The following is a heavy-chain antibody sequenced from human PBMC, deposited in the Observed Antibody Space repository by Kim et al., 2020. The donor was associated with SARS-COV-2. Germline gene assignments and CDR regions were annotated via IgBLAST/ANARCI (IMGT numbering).Heavy chain of an antibody. CDR2: INHNGGA. J-gene: IGHJ6*02. CDR3: ACANAYSGYVYLTLFLDV. CDR1: GGSFSAYH. Sequence: SETLSLTCAVSGGSFSAYHLSWVRQPPGKGLEWVWEINHNGGANYYPSSKSRVTMSEDMSKNQFSLMLTCVTAADTAMYYCACANAYSGYVYLTLFLDVLSEGTAVSVS. V-gene: IGHV4-34*01. D-gene: IGHD1-26*01.